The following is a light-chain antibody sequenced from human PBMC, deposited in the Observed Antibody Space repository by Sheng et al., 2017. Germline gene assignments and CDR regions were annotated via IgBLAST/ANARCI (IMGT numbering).Light chain of an antibody. CDR2: DVN. V-gene: IGLV2-8*01. Sequence: QSALTQTPSASGSPGQSVTISCTGTSSDIGGYNYVSWYQHHPGKAPKLMIYDVNKRPSGVPDRFSGSKSGNTASLTVSGLQAEDEADYYCSSYTSSSTWVFGGGTKLTVL. J-gene: IGLJ3*02. CDR3: SSYTSSSTWV. CDR1: SSDIGGYNY.